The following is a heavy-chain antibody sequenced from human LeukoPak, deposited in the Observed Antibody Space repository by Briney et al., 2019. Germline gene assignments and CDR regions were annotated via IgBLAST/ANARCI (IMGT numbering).Heavy chain of an antibody. CDR2: INHSGRT. Sequence: SETLSCTSSVYGGSFRYYYWSWIRQPPGKGLEWIGEINHSGRTSYNPSLRSRVSMSVDTSKIQFSLKLSSVTAADTAVYYCTRGCGDRTSSYYGSGRYPRPYGAFDIWGQGTLVTVSS. J-gene: IGHJ3*02. V-gene: IGHV4-34*01. D-gene: IGHD3-10*01. CDR3: TRGCGDRTSSYYGSGRYPRPYGAFDI. CDR1: GGSFRYYY.